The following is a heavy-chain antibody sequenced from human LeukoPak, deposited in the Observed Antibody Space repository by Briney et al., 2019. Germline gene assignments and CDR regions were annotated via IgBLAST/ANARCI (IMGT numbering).Heavy chain of an antibody. CDR3: AKDCHTSGWSSNGMDV. CDR1: GFTFDDYA. V-gene: IGHV3-9*01. Sequence: GRSLRLSCAASGFTFDDYAMHWVRQAPGKGLEWVSGISWNSGNIAYADSVKGRFIISRDNAKNSLYLQMNSLRAEDTALYYCAKDCHTSGWSSNGMDVWGQGTTVTVSS. J-gene: IGHJ6*02. D-gene: IGHD6-19*01. CDR2: ISWNSGNI.